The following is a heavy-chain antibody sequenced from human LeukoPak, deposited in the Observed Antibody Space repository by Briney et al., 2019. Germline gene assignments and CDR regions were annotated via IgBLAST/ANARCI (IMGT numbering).Heavy chain of an antibody. J-gene: IGHJ4*02. D-gene: IGHD2-2*01. CDR3: ARDPPHLCSSTSCFGDY. CDR2: ISAYNGNT. Sequence: ASVKVSCKVSGYTLTELSMHWVRQAPGQGLEWMGWISAYNGNTNYAQKIQGRVTMTTDTSTNTAYMELRSLRSDDTAVYYCARDPPHLCSSTSCFGDYWGQGTLVTVSS. V-gene: IGHV1-18*01. CDR1: GYTLTELS.